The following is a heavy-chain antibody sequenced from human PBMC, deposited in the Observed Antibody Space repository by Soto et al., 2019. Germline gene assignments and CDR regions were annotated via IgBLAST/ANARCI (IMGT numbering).Heavy chain of an antibody. J-gene: IGHJ3*02. CDR1: GFTFSDNW. CDR2: INSDERST. Sequence: GGSLRLSCAASGFTFSDNWMHWVRQAPGKGLVWVSRINSDERSTSYADSVQGRFTVSRDDATNSLFLQMDDVRVDDTAVYYCVRERAGTANFPHNALDIWGRGTLVTVSS. V-gene: IGHV3-74*01. D-gene: IGHD6-19*01. CDR3: VRERAGTANFPHNALDI.